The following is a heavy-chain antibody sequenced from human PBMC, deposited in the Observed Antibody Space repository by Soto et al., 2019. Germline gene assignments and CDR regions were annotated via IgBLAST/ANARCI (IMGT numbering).Heavy chain of an antibody. V-gene: IGHV3-23*01. Sequence: GGSLRLSCATSGFVFTTYAMNWVRQAPGKGLEWVSAISSSGESTFYAESVRGRFTISRDNSLNTLYLQMRSLRPEDTAVYYCAHPRGYGVFDAVDIWGQGTMVTVSS. CDR3: AHPRGYGVFDAVDI. J-gene: IGHJ3*02. CDR2: ISSSGEST. CDR1: GFVFTTYA. D-gene: IGHD4-17*01.